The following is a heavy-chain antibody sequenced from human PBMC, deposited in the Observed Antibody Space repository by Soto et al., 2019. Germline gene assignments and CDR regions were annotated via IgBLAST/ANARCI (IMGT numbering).Heavy chain of an antibody. CDR1: GGTFSSYA. CDR3: AWGSIVVVVAATPWGMDV. D-gene: IGHD2-15*01. J-gene: IGHJ6*02. V-gene: IGHV1-69*01. CDR2: IIPIFGTA. Sequence: QVQLVQSGAEVKKPGSSVKVSCKASGGTFSSYAISWVRQAPGQGLEWMGGIIPIFGTANYAQKFQGRVTITADESTSTAYMELSSMRSEDKAVYYCAWGSIVVVVAATPWGMDVWGQGTTVTVSS.